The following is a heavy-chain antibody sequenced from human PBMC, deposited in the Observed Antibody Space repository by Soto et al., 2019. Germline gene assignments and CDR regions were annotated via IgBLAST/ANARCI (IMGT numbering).Heavy chain of an antibody. CDR1: GASISTRDYF. Sequence: QVQLQESGPGLVKPSQTLSLTCTVSGASISTRDYFWGWVRQRPGRGLEWIGYIFYSGSTYYNPSLQSRLTISVDTAKNQFSLRLTSASAADTAVSYCARDSTITSTWRGLDVWGQGTTVTVSS. J-gene: IGHJ6*02. CDR2: IFYSGST. V-gene: IGHV4-31*03. CDR3: ARDSTITSTWRGLDV. D-gene: IGHD3-10*01.